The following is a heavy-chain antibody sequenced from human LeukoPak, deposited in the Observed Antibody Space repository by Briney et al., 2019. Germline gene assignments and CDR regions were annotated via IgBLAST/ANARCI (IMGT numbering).Heavy chain of an antibody. Sequence: ASETLSLTCTVSGGSISSGGYYWSWIRQHPGKGLEWVGYIYYSGSTYYNPSLKSRVTISVDTSKNQFSLKLSSVTAADTAVYYCASSTTVTGMRFDPWGQGTLVTVSS. D-gene: IGHD4-11*01. V-gene: IGHV4-31*03. J-gene: IGHJ5*02. CDR1: GGSISSGGYY. CDR2: IYYSGST. CDR3: ASSTTVTGMRFDP.